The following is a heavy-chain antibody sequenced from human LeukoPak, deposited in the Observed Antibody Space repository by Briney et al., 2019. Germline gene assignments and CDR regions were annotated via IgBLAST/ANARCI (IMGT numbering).Heavy chain of an antibody. CDR3: ARHPHYYDSSGYYLKEYYFDY. CDR2: LYPGDSDT. CDR1: GYSFTSYW. Sequence: GESLKISCKGSGYSFTSYWIGWVRQMPGKGLEGMGILYPGDSDTRYSPSFQGQVTISADKSISTAYLQWSSLKASDTAMYYCARHPHYYDSSGYYLKEYYFDYWGQGTLVTVSS. J-gene: IGHJ4*02. D-gene: IGHD3-22*01. V-gene: IGHV5-51*01.